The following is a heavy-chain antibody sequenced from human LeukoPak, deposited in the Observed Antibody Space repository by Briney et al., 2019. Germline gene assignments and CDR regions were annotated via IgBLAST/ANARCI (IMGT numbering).Heavy chain of an antibody. D-gene: IGHD2-8*01. CDR3: AKDIGQINGRGWFDP. V-gene: IGHV4-59*01. Sequence: PSETLPLTCTVSGGSMSNSYWTWIRQSPGKGLEWIALIYYNGASDYNPSLWSRVTISIDTSRNQFSLSLRSVTAADTAVYYCAKDIGQINGRGWFDPWGQGTLVTVSS. CDR1: GGSMSNSY. CDR2: IYYNGAS. J-gene: IGHJ5*02.